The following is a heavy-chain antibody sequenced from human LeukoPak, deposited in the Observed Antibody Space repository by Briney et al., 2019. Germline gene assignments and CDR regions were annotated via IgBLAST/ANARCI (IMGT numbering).Heavy chain of an antibody. V-gene: IGHV3-15*01. Sequence: GGSLRLSCAASGFTFSAAWMNWVRQAPGKGLEWVGRMKRKSNGGTTDFAATVRDRFTISRDDSKNTLNLQMDRLRTEDTAVYDCVADLPGTNSPYFDYWGQGTLVTVSS. CDR3: VADLPGTNSPYFDY. CDR2: MKRKSNGGTT. J-gene: IGHJ4*02. D-gene: IGHD4/OR15-4a*01. CDR1: GFTFSAAW.